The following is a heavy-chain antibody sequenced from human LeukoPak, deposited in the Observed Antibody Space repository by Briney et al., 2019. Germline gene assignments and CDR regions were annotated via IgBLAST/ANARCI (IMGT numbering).Heavy chain of an antibody. J-gene: IGHJ4*02. D-gene: IGHD3-10*01. CDR3: ARDLTPAYGLVYYFDY. V-gene: IGHV1-69*05. CDR1: GGTFSSYA. CDR2: IIPIFGTA. Sequence: ASVKVSCKASGGTFSSYATSWVRQAPGQGLEWMGRIIPIFGTANYAQKFQGRVTITTDESTSTAYMELSCLRSEDTAVYYCARDLTPAYGLVYYFDYWGQGTLVTVSS.